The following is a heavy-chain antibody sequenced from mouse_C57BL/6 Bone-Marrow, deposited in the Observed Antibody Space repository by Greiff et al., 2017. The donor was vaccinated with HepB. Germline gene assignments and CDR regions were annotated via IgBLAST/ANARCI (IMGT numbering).Heavy chain of an antibody. V-gene: IGHV2-6-1*01. CDR3: ARHYYGSSYGGYYAMDY. CDR1: GFSLTSYG. Sequence: VKLVESGPGLVAPSQSLSITCTVSGFSLTSYGVHWVRQPPGKGLEWLVVIWSDGSTTYNSALKSRLSISKDNSKSQVFLKMNSLQTDDTAMYYCARHYYGSSYGGYYAMDYWGQGTSVTVSS. CDR2: IWSDGST. J-gene: IGHJ4*01. D-gene: IGHD1-1*01.